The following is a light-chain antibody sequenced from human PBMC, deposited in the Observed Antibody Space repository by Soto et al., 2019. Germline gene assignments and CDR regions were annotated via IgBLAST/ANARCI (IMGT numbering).Light chain of an antibody. CDR1: ISDVGGYEY. Sequence: QSALTQPASVSGSPGQSLTISCTGDISDVGGYEYVSWYQQHPDKAPKLMIYDVSTRPSGVSDRFSGSKSGNTASLTISGLQAEDEADYYCSSYTSSSTYVFGTGTKVTVL. CDR2: DVS. J-gene: IGLJ1*01. V-gene: IGLV2-14*03. CDR3: SSYTSSSTYV.